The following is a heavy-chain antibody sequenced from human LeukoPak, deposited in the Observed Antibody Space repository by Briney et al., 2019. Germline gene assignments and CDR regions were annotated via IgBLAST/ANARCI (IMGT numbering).Heavy chain of an antibody. Sequence: PGGSLRLSCAASGFTFRRYWMSWVRQPPGKGMEWVASVKEDGSQKNYADTVKGRFSISRDNAKKSLVLQMNSLRAEDTAVYYCAREAYWGPGTLVTVSS. V-gene: IGHV3-7*01. CDR1: GFTFRRYW. J-gene: IGHJ4*02. CDR2: VKEDGSQK. CDR3: AREAY.